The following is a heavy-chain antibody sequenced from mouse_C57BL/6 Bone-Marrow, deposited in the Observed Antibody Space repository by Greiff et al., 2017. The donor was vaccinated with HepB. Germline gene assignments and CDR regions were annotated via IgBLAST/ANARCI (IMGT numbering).Heavy chain of an antibody. Sequence: QVQLKQSGAELVRPGTSVKMSCKASGYTFTNYWIGWAKQRPGHGLEWIGDIYPGGGYTNYNEKFKGKATLTADKSSSTAYMQFSSLTSEDSAIYYCARKGSNWDVDYWGQGTTLTVSS. V-gene: IGHV1-63*01. J-gene: IGHJ2*01. D-gene: IGHD4-1*01. CDR1: GYTFTNYW. CDR2: IYPGGGYT. CDR3: ARKGSNWDVDY.